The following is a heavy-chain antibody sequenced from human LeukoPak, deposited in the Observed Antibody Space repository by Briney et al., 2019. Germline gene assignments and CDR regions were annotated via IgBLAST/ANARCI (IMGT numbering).Heavy chain of an antibody. CDR1: GFTFSNYW. Sequence: GGSLRLSCAASGFTFSNYWMSWLRQAPGKGLEWVAVSSTHGSDEYYADSVKGRFTVFSDNSKKTVYLQMDSLRAGDTAVYHCAMDYYDSNGYSRGWDYWGQGTLVTVSS. CDR3: AMDYYDSNGYSRGWDY. J-gene: IGHJ4*02. D-gene: IGHD3-22*01. V-gene: IGHV3-30*03. CDR2: SSTHGSDE.